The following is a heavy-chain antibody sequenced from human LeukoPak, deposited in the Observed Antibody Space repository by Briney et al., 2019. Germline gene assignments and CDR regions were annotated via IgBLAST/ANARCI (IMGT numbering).Heavy chain of an antibody. CDR1: GFTFSSYG. Sequence: GGSLRLSCAASGFTFSSYGMHWVRQAPGKGLEWVAVISYDGSNKYYADSVKGRFTISRDNSKNTLYLQMNSLRAEDTAVYYCARSRRIAVGGIGYWGQGTLVTVSS. D-gene: IGHD6-19*01. CDR3: ARSRRIAVGGIGY. CDR2: ISYDGSNK. J-gene: IGHJ4*02. V-gene: IGHV3-30*03.